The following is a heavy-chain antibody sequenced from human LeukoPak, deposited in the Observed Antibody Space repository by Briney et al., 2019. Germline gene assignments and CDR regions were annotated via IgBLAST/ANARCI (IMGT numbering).Heavy chain of an antibody. D-gene: IGHD5-12*01. CDR2: ISHDGSK. J-gene: IGHJ4*02. V-gene: IGHV3-30-3*02. Sequence: GRSLRLSCAASGFIFSNYAIHWVRQAPGKGLEWVAVISHDGSKNYANSVKGRFTISRDNSKNTLYLQMNSLRAEDTAVYYCAKSVAMAYFDYWGQGTLVTVSS. CDR3: AKSVAMAYFDY. CDR1: GFIFSNYA.